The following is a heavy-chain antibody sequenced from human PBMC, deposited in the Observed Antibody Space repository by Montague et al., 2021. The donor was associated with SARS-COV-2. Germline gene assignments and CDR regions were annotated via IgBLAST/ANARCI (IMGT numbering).Heavy chain of an antibody. D-gene: IGHD3-10*01. J-gene: IGHJ4*02. CDR1: GFSLSTSGMC. Sequence: PALVKPTQTLTLTCTFSGFSLSTSGMCVSWIRQPPGKALEWLARXDWDDDKYYSTSLKTRLTISKDTSKNQVVLTMTNMDPVDTATYYCARSSVVRGVSLDYWGQGTLVTFSS. CDR3: ARSSVVRGVSLDY. CDR2: XDWDDDK. V-gene: IGHV2-70*11.